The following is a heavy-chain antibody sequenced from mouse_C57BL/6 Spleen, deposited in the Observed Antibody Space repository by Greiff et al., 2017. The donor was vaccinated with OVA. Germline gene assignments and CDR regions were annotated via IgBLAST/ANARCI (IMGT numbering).Heavy chain of an antibody. CDR1: GFTFSDYG. D-gene: IGHD1-2*01. CDR3: ARGDDGDFDY. V-gene: IGHV5-17*01. CDR2: ISSGSSTI. J-gene: IGHJ2*01. Sequence: EVMLVESGGGLVKPGGSLKLSCAASGFTFSDYGMHWVRQAPEKGLEWVAYISSGSSTIYYADTVKGRFTISRDNAKNTLFLQMTSLRSEDTAMYYCARGDDGDFDYWGQGTTLTVSS.